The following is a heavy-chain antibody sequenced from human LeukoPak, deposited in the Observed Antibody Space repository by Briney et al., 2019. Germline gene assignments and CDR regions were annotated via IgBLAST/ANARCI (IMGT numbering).Heavy chain of an antibody. V-gene: IGHV3-20*04. CDR3: ARGYSSGWYRGGDFDY. J-gene: IGHJ4*02. CDR1: GFCFDDYG. D-gene: IGHD6-19*01. CDR2: INWNGGST. Sequence: GGSLRLSCAASGFCFDDYGMSWVRQAPGKGLEWVSGINWNGGSTGYADSVKGRFTISRDNAKNSLYLQMNSLRAEDTAVYYCARGYSSGWYRGGDFDYWGQGTLVTVSS.